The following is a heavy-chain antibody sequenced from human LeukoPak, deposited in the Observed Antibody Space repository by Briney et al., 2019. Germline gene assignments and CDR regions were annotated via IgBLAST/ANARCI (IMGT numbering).Heavy chain of an antibody. CDR1: GFTFSSYW. CDR2: IKQDGSEK. Sequence: PGGSLRLSCAASGFTFSSYWMSWVRQSPGKGLEWVANIKQDGSEKYYVDSVKGRFTISRDNAKNSLYLQINSLRAEDTAVYYCARAYYYDSSGYRSNWFDPWGQGTLVTVSS. CDR3: ARAYYYDSSGYRSNWFDP. V-gene: IGHV3-7*01. J-gene: IGHJ5*02. D-gene: IGHD3-22*01.